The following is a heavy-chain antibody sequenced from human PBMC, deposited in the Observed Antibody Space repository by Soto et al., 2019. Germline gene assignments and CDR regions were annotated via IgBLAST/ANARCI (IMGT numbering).Heavy chain of an antibody. CDR2: ISSSANII. Sequence: QVQLVESGGGLVKPGGSLRLSCAASGFTFSDYYMSWIRQAPGKGLEWVSYISSSANIIYHADSMKGRFTISRDNAKNSLYLQMNSLRAEDTAVYYCARTNYNWNYVDYWGQGTLVTVSS. D-gene: IGHD1-20*01. CDR1: GFTFSDYY. CDR3: ARTNYNWNYVDY. J-gene: IGHJ4*02. V-gene: IGHV3-11*01.